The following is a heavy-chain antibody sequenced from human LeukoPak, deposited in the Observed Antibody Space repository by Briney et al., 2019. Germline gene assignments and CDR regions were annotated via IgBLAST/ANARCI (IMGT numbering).Heavy chain of an antibody. V-gene: IGHV4-34*01. CDR2: INHSGST. CDR1: GGSFSGYY. J-gene: IGHJ4*02. Sequence: SETLSLTCAVYGGSFSGYYWSWIRQPPGKGLEWIGEINHSGSTNYNPSLKSRVTISVDTSKNQFPLKLSSVTAADTAVYYCARTLVLRYFDWLPNYFDYWGQGTLVTVSS. D-gene: IGHD3-9*01. CDR3: ARTLVLRYFDWLPNYFDY.